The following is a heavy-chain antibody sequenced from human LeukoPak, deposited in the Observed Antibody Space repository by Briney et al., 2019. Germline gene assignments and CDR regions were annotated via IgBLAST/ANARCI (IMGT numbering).Heavy chain of an antibody. CDR3: ARDRTLIVPHSLGY. D-gene: IGHD3-22*01. CDR2: MNPNSGNT. J-gene: IGHJ4*02. Sequence: ASVKVSCKASGYTFTSYGINWVRQATGQGLEWVGWMNPNSGNTGYAQKFQGRVTMTRNTSISTAYMELSSLRSEDTAVYYCARDRTLIVPHSLGYWGQGTLVTASS. V-gene: IGHV1-8*01. CDR1: GYTFTSYG.